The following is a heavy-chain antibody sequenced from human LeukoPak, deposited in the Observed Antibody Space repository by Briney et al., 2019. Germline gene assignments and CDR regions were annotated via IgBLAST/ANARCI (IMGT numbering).Heavy chain of an antibody. D-gene: IGHD4-17*01. CDR2: VTHRRNT. V-gene: IGHV4-34*01. CDR3: APIFGDYSYFDS. Sequence: PSETLSLTCAVYGGSLSNYYWSWIRQPPGRGLEWIGEVTHRRNTNYNPSLKSRVTISLDTSKNQFSLRLNSVTAADTAVYFCAPIFGDYSYFDSWDQGTLVTVSS. CDR1: GGSLSNYY. J-gene: IGHJ4*02.